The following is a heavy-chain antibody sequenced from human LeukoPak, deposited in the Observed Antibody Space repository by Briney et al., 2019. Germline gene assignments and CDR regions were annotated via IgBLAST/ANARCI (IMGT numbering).Heavy chain of an antibody. V-gene: IGHV3-30*14. CDR2: ISYDGSNK. CDR3: VTDRDSHRGMHV. CDR1: GFTFSSYA. J-gene: IGHJ6*02. Sequence: GRSLRLSCAASGFTFSSYAMHWVRQAPGKGLEWVAVISYDGSNKYYADSVKGRFTISRDNSKNTLYLQMNSLRVEDTAVYYCVTDRDSHRGMHVWGQGTTVTVSS. D-gene: IGHD2-15*01.